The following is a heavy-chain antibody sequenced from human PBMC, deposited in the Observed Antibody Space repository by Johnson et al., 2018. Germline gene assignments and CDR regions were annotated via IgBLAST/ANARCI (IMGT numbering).Heavy chain of an antibody. J-gene: IGHJ3*02. V-gene: IGHV1-8*01. CDR1: GSTFTNYD. Sequence: QVELGEGGAEVKKPGASVKVCCKASGSTFTNYDINWVRQATGQGLEWMGWMKPNSGNNGYAPAVQGRLTMNRETSTSTAYKELSSLRSEDTAVYYCARDRSGSQWGDAFDIWGQGTMVTVSS. D-gene: IGHD1-26*01. CDR2: MKPNSGNN. CDR3: ARDRSGSQWGDAFDI.